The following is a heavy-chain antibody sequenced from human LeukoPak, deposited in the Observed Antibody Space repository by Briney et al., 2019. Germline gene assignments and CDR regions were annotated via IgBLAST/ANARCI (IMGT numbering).Heavy chain of an antibody. Sequence: GGSLRLSCAASGFTFSSYDMHWVRQAPGKGLEWVAVISYDGSNKYYADSVKGRFTISRDNSKNTLYLQMNSLRAEDTAVYYCAKDLWRYCSGGSCYTDYWGQGTLVTVSS. J-gene: IGHJ4*02. V-gene: IGHV3-30*18. CDR1: GFTFSSYD. D-gene: IGHD2-15*01. CDR3: AKDLWRYCSGGSCYTDY. CDR2: ISYDGSNK.